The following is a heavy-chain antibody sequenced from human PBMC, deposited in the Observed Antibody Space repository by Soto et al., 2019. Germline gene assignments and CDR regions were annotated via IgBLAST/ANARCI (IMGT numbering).Heavy chain of an antibody. Sequence: EVQLVESGGGLVQPGGSLRLSCAGSGFTYSSYWMSWVRQAPGKGLEWVANIKQDGSEKYYVDSVKGRFTISRDNAKNSLYLQMNSLRAEDTAVYYCARGYSSSWYNWFDPWGHGTLVTVSS. D-gene: IGHD6-13*01. CDR1: GFTYSSYW. J-gene: IGHJ5*02. CDR3: ARGYSSSWYNWFDP. V-gene: IGHV3-7*03. CDR2: IKQDGSEK.